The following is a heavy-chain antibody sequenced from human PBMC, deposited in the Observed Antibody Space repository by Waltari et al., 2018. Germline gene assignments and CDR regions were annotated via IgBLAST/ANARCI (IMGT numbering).Heavy chain of an antibody. CDR2: VSFTGST. Sequence: QLHLQLSGPGLVKPSETLSLTCAVSGTSVTTTNYFWGWIRQPPGKGLGWIGSVSFTGSTAYNPSLKSRVTISIDTSPNQFSLNRGYVTAADTAVYYWARVIWQQLAHFDSCGQGTLVTVSS. D-gene: IGHD6-13*01. CDR1: GTSVTTTNYF. V-gene: IGHV4-39*01. CDR3: ARVIWQQLAHFDS. J-gene: IGHJ4*02.